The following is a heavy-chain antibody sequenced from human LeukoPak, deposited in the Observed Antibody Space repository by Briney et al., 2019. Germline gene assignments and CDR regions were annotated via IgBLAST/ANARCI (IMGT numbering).Heavy chain of an antibody. CDR1: GYTFTGYY. D-gene: IGHD2-15*01. V-gene: IGHV1-18*04. CDR2: ISAYNGNT. CDR3: ARDRTVVVAAALDY. J-gene: IGHJ4*02. Sequence: ASVKVSCKASGYTFTGYYMHWVRQAPGQGLEWMGWISAYNGNTNYAQKLQGRVTMTTDTSTSTAYMELRSLRSDDTAVYYCARDRTVVVAAALDYWGQGTLVTVSS.